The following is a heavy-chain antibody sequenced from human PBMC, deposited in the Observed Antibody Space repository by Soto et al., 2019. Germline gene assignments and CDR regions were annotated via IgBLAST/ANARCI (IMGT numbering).Heavy chain of an antibody. CDR3: AKDMKWGGMTTIHYLDS. Sequence: GGSLRLSCAASGFTFSSYWMSWVRQAPGKGLEWVANIKQDGGEKYYVDSVKGRFTISRDNARNSLFLQMNSLRPEDTALYYCAKDMKWGGMTTIHYLDSWGQGSLVTVSS. CDR1: GFTFSSYW. D-gene: IGHD4-17*01. J-gene: IGHJ4*02. V-gene: IGHV3-7*03. CDR2: IKQDGGEK.